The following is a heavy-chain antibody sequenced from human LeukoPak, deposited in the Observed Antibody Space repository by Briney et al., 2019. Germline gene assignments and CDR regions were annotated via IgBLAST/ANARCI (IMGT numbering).Heavy chain of an antibody. CDR3: ARDKSDFWSGYPEYFDY. Sequence: SETLSLTCTVSGGSISSYYWSWIRQPPGKGLEWMGYIYYSGSTNYNPSLKSRVTISVDTSKNQFSLKLSSVTAADTAVYYCARDKSDFWSGYPEYFDYWGQGTLVTVSS. CDR1: GGSISSYY. D-gene: IGHD3-3*01. CDR2: IYYSGST. V-gene: IGHV4-59*01. J-gene: IGHJ4*02.